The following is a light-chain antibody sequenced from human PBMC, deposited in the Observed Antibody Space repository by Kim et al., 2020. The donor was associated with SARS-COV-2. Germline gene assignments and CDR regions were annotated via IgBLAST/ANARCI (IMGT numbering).Light chain of an antibody. Sequence: DIQMTQSPSTLSASVGDRVTITCRASQRISSWLAWYQQKPGNAPKLLIYDASSLQSGVPSRFSGIGSGTEFTLTINSLQPDDFATYYCQQYSTYPWTFGHGTKVEIK. V-gene: IGKV1-5*01. CDR3: QQYSTYPWT. CDR2: DAS. CDR1: QRISSW. J-gene: IGKJ1*01.